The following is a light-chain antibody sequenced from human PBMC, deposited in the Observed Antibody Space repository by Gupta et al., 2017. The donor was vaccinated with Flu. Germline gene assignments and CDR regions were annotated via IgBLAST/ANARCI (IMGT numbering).Light chain of an antibody. J-gene: IGLJ3*02. Sequence: QLVLTQSPCASASLGAPVRLTCTLRSGHSNYAIAWHQPQPGKGPRYLMKLHGDGSRSMGDVVSDRFSGSSSGAERYLTISSLQSEDGAAYYCQTLDIGIQVFGGGTKLTVL. CDR3: QTLDIGIQV. V-gene: IGLV4-69*01. CDR2: LHGDGSR. CDR1: SGHSNYA.